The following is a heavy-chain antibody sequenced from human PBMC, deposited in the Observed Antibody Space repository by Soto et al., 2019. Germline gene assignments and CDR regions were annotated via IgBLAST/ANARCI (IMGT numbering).Heavy chain of an antibody. Sequence: PGGSLRLSCAASGFTFSSYAMHWVSQAPGKGLEWVAVISYDGSNKYYADSVKGRFTISRDNSKNTLYLQMNSLRAEDTAVYYCARDNPSIAARSGMDVWGQGTTVTVSS. D-gene: IGHD6-6*01. V-gene: IGHV3-30-3*01. CDR3: ARDNPSIAARSGMDV. CDR1: GFTFSSYA. J-gene: IGHJ6*02. CDR2: ISYDGSNK.